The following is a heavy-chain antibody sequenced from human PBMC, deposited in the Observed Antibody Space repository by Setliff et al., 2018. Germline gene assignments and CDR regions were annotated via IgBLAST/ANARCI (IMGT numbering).Heavy chain of an antibody. J-gene: IGHJ6*02. CDR2: IYTDRTT. D-gene: IGHD2-8*01. CDR3: AKEHVVISFVTNTHHHYGMDV. Sequence: SETLSLTCTVSGASLRSGSNYWGWFRQPAGKGLEWVGRIYTDRTTNYNPSLKSRVSISADTSMNHFSLRMTSVSAADTAVYYCAKEHVVISFVTNTHHHYGMDVWGQGTTVTVSS. CDR1: GASLRSGSNY. V-gene: IGHV4-61*02.